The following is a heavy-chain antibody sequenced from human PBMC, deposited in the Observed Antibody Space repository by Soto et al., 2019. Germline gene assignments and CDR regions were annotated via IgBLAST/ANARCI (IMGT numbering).Heavy chain of an antibody. CDR1: GYTFTSYD. CDR3: ARGQPFDFREGNYYYYGMDV. Sequence: ASVKVSCKXSGYTFTSYDINWVRQATGQGLEWMGWMNPNSGNTGYAQKFQGRVTMTRNTSISTAYMELSSLRSEDTAVYYCARGQPFDFREGNYYYYGMDVWGQGTTVTVSS. D-gene: IGHD2-2*01. V-gene: IGHV1-8*01. J-gene: IGHJ6*02. CDR2: MNPNSGNT.